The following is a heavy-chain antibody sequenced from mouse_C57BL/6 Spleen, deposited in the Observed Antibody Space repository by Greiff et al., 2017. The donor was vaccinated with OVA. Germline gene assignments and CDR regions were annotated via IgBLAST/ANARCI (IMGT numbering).Heavy chain of an antibody. Sequence: ESGPGLVKPSQSLSLTCSVTGYSITSGYYWNWIRQFPGNKLEWMGYISYDGSNNYNPSLKNRISITRDTSKNQFFLKLNSVTTEDTATYYCARDYGYDRRGLFDYWGQGTTLTVSS. CDR3: ARDYGYDRRGLFDY. V-gene: IGHV3-6*01. CDR1: GYSITSGYY. CDR2: ISYDGSN. J-gene: IGHJ2*01. D-gene: IGHD2-2*01.